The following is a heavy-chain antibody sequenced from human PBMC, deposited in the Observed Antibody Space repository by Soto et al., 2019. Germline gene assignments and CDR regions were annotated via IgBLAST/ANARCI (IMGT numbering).Heavy chain of an antibody. CDR1: GGTFSSYA. J-gene: IGHJ3*02. Sequence: SVKVSCTASGGTFSSYAISWVRQAPGQGLEWMGGIIPIFGTANYAQKFQGRVTITADESTSTAYMELSSLRSEDTAVYYCASPANGDFGSGYHYAFESCGQRKIVRVSS. CDR2: IIPIFGTA. CDR3: ASPANGDFGSGYHYAFES. D-gene: IGHD3-3*01. V-gene: IGHV1-69*01.